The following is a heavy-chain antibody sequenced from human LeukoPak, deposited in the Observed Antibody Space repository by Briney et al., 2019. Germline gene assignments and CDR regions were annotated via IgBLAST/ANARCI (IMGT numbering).Heavy chain of an antibody. Sequence: GASVKVSCKASGYTFTSYGISWVRQAPGQGLEWMGWISAYNGNTNYEQKLQGRVTMTTDTSTSTAYMELRSLRSDDTAVYYCARGGDFWSGWWGYYYMDVWGKGTTVTVSS. V-gene: IGHV1-18*01. J-gene: IGHJ6*03. CDR3: ARGGDFWSGWWGYYYMDV. CDR2: ISAYNGNT. CDR1: GYTFTSYG. D-gene: IGHD3-3*01.